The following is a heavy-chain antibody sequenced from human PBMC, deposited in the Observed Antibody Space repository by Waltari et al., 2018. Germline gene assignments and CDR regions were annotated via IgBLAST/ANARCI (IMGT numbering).Heavy chain of an antibody. D-gene: IGHD6-19*01. Sequence: QVQLVQSGAEVKKPGASVKVSCKVSGYTLTELSMHWVRQAPGKGLEWMGGFDPEDGETSHAQKFQGRVTMTEDTSTDTAYMELSSLRSEDTAVYYCATESIAVAGTWTRWIDYWGQGTLVTVSS. CDR2: FDPEDGET. CDR3: ATESIAVAGTWTRWIDY. CDR1: GYTLTELS. J-gene: IGHJ4*02. V-gene: IGHV1-24*01.